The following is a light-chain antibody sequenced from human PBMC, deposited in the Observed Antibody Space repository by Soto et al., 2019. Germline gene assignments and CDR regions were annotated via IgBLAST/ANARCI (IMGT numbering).Light chain of an antibody. J-gene: IGKJ1*01. Sequence: ELVLTQSPATLSLSPGERATLSCRASQSVVSSLACYQQKPGQAPRLLIYDTSNRATGIPARFSGSGSGTDFTLTISSLEPEAGAIYYFHTRSNWPWTFGQGTKVELK. CDR1: QSVVSS. CDR3: HTRSNWPWT. CDR2: DTS. V-gene: IGKV3-11*01.